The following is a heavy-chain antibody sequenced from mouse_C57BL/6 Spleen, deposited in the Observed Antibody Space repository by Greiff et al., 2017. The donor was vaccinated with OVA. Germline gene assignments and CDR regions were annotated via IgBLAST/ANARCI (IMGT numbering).Heavy chain of an antibody. D-gene: IGHD1-1*01. CDR2: IDPEDGDT. CDR3: TPYYYGSSGRFAY. Sequence: VQLQQSGAELVRPGASVKLSCTASGFTFTDYYMHWVKQRPGQGLEWIGRIDPEDGDTEYAPKFQGKATMTADTSSNTAYLQLSSLTSDDAAVYYCTPYYYGSSGRFAYWGQGTLVTVSA. CDR1: GFTFTDYY. J-gene: IGHJ3*01. V-gene: IGHV14-1*01.